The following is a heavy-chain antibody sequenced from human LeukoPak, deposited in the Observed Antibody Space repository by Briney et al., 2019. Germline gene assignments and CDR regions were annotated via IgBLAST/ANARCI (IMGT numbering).Heavy chain of an antibody. CDR3: ARGYSYGYFY. J-gene: IGHJ4*02. CDR2: INHSGST. CDR1: GGSFSGYY. Sequence: SETLSLTCAVYGGSFSGYYWSWIRQPPGKGLEWIGEINHSGSTNYNPSLKSRVTISVDTSKTQFSLKLSSVTAADTAVYYCARGYSYGYFYWGEGTLVTVSS. D-gene: IGHD5-18*01. V-gene: IGHV4-34*01.